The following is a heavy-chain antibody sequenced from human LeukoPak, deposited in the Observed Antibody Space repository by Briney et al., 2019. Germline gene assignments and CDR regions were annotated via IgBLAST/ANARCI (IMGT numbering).Heavy chain of an antibody. CDR3: ARARIIMIVPPVY. Sequence: ASVKVSCKASGYTFTSYAMHWVRQAPGQRLEWMGWINAGNGNTKYSQKFQGRVTITRDTSASTAYMELSSLRSEDTAVYYCARARIIMIVPPVYWGQGTLVTVSS. J-gene: IGHJ4*02. D-gene: IGHD3-22*01. V-gene: IGHV1-3*01. CDR1: GYTFTSYA. CDR2: INAGNGNT.